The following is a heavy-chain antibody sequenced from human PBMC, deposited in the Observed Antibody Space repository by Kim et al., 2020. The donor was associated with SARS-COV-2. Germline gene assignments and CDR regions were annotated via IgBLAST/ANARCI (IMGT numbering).Heavy chain of an antibody. D-gene: IGHD3-10*01. CDR3: AKAFYGSGKYFDS. J-gene: IGHJ4*02. V-gene: IGHV1-69*13. CDR1: GGSLTRIV. Sequence: SVKVSCKTSGGSLTRIVISWVRQAPGQGLEWMGGNIPMLGRTRYAQRVQDRVTFTADESTTTAYMTLSSLISEDTATYYCAKAFYGSGKYFDSWGQGTLVTVSS. CDR2: NIPMLGRT.